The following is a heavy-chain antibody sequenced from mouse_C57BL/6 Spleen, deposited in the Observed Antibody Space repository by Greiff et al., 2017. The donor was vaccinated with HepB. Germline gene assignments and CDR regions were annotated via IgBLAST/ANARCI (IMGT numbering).Heavy chain of an antibody. J-gene: IGHJ4*01. CDR1: GYAFSSSW. D-gene: IGHD1-1*01. CDR3: ARGLLRSYAMDY. CDR2: IYPGDGDT. Sequence: VQRVESGPELVKPGASVKISCKASGYAFSSSWMNWVKQRPGKGLEWIGRIYPGDGDTNYNGKFKGKATLTADKSSSTAYMQLSSLTSDDSAVYFCARGLLRSYAMDYWGQGTSVTVSS. V-gene: IGHV1-82*01.